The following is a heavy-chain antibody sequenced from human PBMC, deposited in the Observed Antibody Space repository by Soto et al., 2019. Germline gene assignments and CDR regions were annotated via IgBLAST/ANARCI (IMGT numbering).Heavy chain of an antibody. CDR2: IYHSGTI. CDR3: ASSKRPTVLVDY. CDR1: GYAINSSHW. V-gene: IGHV4-4*02. D-gene: IGHD2-8*02. Sequence: QVQLQESGPGLVKPSGTLSLTCAVSGYAINSSHWWRWVRQPPGKGLEWIGEIYHSGTINYNPSLKSRISISLDKSKNQFSLKLNSVTAADTAVYFCASSKRPTVLVDYWGQGALVTVSS. J-gene: IGHJ4*02.